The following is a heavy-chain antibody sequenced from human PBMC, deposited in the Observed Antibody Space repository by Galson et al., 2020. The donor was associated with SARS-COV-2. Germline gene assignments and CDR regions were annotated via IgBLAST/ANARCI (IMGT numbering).Heavy chain of an antibody. Sequence: SETLSLTCAVYGGSFSGYYWTWIRQPPGKGLEWIGELNHSGSTNYNPSLKSRVTMSVDMSKNQVSLKLTSVTAADTSMYYCARVGDGYNSGFDYWGQGTLVTVSS. J-gene: IGHJ4*02. V-gene: IGHV4-34*01. D-gene: IGHD5-12*01. CDR3: ARVGDGYNSGFDY. CDR2: LNHSGST. CDR1: GGSFSGYY.